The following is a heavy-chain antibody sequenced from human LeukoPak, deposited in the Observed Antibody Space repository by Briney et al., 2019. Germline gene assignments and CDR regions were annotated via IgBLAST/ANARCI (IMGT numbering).Heavy chain of an antibody. Sequence: GGSLRLSCAASGFTFSSYAMSWVRQAPGKGLEWVSAISGSGGSTYYADSVKGRFTISRDNSKNTLYLQMNSLRAEDTAMYFCARAKPLYNGGLDYWGQGTLVTVSS. J-gene: IGHJ4*02. CDR1: GFTFSSYA. V-gene: IGHV3-23*01. CDR2: ISGSGGST. CDR3: ARAKPLYNGGLDY. D-gene: IGHD2-8*01.